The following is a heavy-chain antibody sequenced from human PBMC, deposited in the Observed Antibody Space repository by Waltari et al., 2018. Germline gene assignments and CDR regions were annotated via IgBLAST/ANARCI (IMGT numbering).Heavy chain of an antibody. CDR1: GFPFRSSA. J-gene: IGHJ4*02. CDR2: FRGSGGST. V-gene: IGHV3-23*01. CDR3: AKDPSDPGIAVAGTEY. D-gene: IGHD6-19*01. Sequence: EVQLLESGGGLVQPGGSLRLSCAASGFPFRSSAMSWVRQAPGKGLGWVSAFRGSGGSTYYADSLKGRFTISRDNSKNTLYLQMNSLRAEDTAVYYCAKDPSDPGIAVAGTEYWGQGTLVTVSS.